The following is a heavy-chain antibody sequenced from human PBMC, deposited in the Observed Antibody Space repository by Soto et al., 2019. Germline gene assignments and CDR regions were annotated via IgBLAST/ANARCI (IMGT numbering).Heavy chain of an antibody. Sequence: SENLSLTCTVYGESFSSYYWSWIREPPGKGLEWIGEFNHSGSTNYHPSLTTRVTISVDTSKNQFSLKLSSVTAADTAVYYCARGRWLLSWNYQYYYYGMDIWGQGTTVT. CDR1: GESFSSYY. CDR2: FNHSGST. J-gene: IGHJ6*02. CDR3: ARGRWLLSWNYQYYYYGMDI. V-gene: IGHV4-34*01. D-gene: IGHD1-7*01.